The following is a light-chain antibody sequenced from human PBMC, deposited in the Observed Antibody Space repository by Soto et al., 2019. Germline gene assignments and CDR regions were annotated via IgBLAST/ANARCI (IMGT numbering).Light chain of an antibody. V-gene: IGLV2-23*03. J-gene: IGLJ2*01. Sequence: QSALIQPASVSGSPGQSITISCTGTSSDVGGYNLVSWYQQHPGKAPKLMIYEGSQRPSGVSNRFSGSKSGNTASLTISGLQAEDEADYYCCSYSGRSTFDVVFGGGTKLTVL. CDR1: SSDVGGYNL. CDR2: EGS. CDR3: CSYSGRSTFDVV.